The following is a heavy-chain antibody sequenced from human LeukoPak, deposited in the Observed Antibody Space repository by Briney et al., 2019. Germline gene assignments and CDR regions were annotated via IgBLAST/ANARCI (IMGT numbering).Heavy chain of an antibody. J-gene: IGHJ5*02. Sequence: PGGSLRLSCEASGFTFRSYWMHWVRQAPGKGLEWVSYISSSTSTTYYADSVKGRFTISRDNAKNSLYLQMNSLRASDTAMYYCARLGEDLAVGVAGYWFDPWGQGTLVTVSS. V-gene: IGHV3-48*04. CDR3: ARLGEDLAVGVAGYWFDP. CDR2: ISSSTSTT. D-gene: IGHD2-15*01. CDR1: GFTFRSYW.